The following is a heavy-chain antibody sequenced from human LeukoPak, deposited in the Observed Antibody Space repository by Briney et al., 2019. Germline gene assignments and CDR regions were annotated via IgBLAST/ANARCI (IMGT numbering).Heavy chain of an antibody. CDR2: IKHSGST. D-gene: IGHD4-17*01. Sequence: SETLSLTCTVYGGSFSGYYWSWIRQPPGKGLEWIGEIKHSGSTNYNPSLKSRVTISVDTSKNQFSLKLSSVTAADTAVYYCARARDYARWYFDHWGQGTLVTVSS. V-gene: IGHV4-34*01. CDR1: GGSFSGYY. J-gene: IGHJ4*02. CDR3: ARARDYARWYFDH.